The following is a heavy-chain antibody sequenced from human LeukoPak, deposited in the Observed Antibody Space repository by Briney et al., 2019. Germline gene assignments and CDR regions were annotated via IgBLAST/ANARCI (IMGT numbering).Heavy chain of an antibody. D-gene: IGHD3-22*01. Sequence: SGGSLRLSCAASGFTVSSNYMSWVRQAPGKGLEWVSIIYSGGNTYYADSVTGRFTISRDNSKNTLYLQMNSLRAEDTAVYYCAKDYYDSSVGYYFDYWGQGTLVTVSS. CDR3: AKDYYDSSVGYYFDY. J-gene: IGHJ4*02. CDR2: IYSGGNT. V-gene: IGHV3-53*01. CDR1: GFTVSSNY.